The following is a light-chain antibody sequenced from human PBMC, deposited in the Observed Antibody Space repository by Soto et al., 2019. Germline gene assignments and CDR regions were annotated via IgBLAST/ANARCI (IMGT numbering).Light chain of an antibody. J-gene: IGKJ4*01. CDR3: QQRSQWPPT. CDR2: EVS. CDR1: QSVGSD. Sequence: EIVLTQSPAALSLSPGEGATLYCRASQSVGSDLSWFQQKPGQPPRLLLYEVSNRAPGIPARFSGSGSGTDFTLTISNLEPEEFALYYCQQRSQWPPTFGGGNKVEIK. V-gene: IGKV3-11*01.